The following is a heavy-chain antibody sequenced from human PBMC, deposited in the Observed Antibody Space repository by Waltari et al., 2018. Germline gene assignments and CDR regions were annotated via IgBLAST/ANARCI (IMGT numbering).Heavy chain of an antibody. Sequence: EVQLVESGGGLVKPGGSRRLACAASGFHCSNSWMSWVRQAPGKGLEWVGRIKSKTDGGTTDYAAPVKGRFTISRDDSKNTLYLQMNSLKTEDTAVYYCTTEDAFDIWGQGTMVTVSS. CDR1: GFHCSNSW. J-gene: IGHJ3*02. CDR3: TTEDAFDI. CDR2: IKSKTDGGTT. V-gene: IGHV3-15*01.